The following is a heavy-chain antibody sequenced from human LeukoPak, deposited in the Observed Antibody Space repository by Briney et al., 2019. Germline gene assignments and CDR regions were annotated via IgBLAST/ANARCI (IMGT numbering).Heavy chain of an antibody. CDR1: GFIFRSYA. D-gene: IGHD6-19*01. CDR2: VTGGAVAT. Sequence: PGGSLRLSCAASGFIFRSYAMSWVRQAPGKGLEGVSTVTGGAVATFYADSVRGRHTFSRDNSKNTLYLQMNSLRAEDTAVYYCARDSPLKGYNSGWATNSFDFWGQGTLVTVSS. V-gene: IGHV3-23*01. CDR3: ARDSPLKGYNSGWATNSFDF. J-gene: IGHJ4*02.